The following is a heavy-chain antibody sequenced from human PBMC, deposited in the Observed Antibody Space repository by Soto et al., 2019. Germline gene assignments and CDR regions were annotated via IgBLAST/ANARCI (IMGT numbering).Heavy chain of an antibody. J-gene: IGHJ4*02. Sequence: QVQLVQSGAEVKESGASVKVSCKASGYTFTGYYIHWVRQAPGQGLEWVGEISPKSGGTRYAQKFQGRVTMTKDTSISTVYLELTNLSPDDTAVYYCGRGRSGELVVFYWGQGTLVTVHS. V-gene: IGHV1-2*02. CDR2: ISPKSGGT. D-gene: IGHD1-7*01. CDR1: GYTFTGYY. CDR3: GRGRSGELVVFY.